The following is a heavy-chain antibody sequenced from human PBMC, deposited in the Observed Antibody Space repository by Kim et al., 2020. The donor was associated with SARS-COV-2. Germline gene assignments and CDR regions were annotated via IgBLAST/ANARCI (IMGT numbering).Heavy chain of an antibody. Sequence: GGSLRLSCAASGFTFSHYAMSWVRQAPGKGLEWVSGISDSGYYTYYADSVKGRFTISRDNSKNTLFLQMNSLRAEDTAVYYCAKGREYCSSTTCFQIFDYWGQGALVTVSS. CDR1: GFTFSHYA. V-gene: IGHV3-23*01. CDR2: ISDSGYYT. J-gene: IGHJ4*02. D-gene: IGHD2-2*01. CDR3: AKGREYCSSTTCFQIFDY.